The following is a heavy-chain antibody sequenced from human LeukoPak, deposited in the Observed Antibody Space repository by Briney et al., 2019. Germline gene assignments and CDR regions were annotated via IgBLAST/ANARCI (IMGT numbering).Heavy chain of an antibody. D-gene: IGHD3-3*01. J-gene: IGHJ6*03. Sequence: GASVKVSCKASGYTFTSYDINWVRQATGQGLEWMGWMNPNSGNTGYAQKFQGRVTITRNTSISTAYMELSSLRSGDTAVYYCARVQTYYDFWSGYYTDFPDYYYYMDVWGKGTTVTVSS. CDR2: MNPNSGNT. CDR3: ARVQTYYDFWSGYYTDFPDYYYYMDV. V-gene: IGHV1-8*01. CDR1: GYTFTSYD.